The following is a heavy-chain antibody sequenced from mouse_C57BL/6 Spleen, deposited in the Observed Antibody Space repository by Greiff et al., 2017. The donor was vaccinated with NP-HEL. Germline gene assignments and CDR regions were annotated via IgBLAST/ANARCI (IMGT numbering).Heavy chain of an antibody. CDR2: IHPNSGST. D-gene: IGHD2-3*01. V-gene: IGHV1-64*01. CDR1: GYTFTSYW. Sequence: VQLQQPGAELVKPGASVKLSCKASGYTFTSYWMHWVKQRPGQGLEWIGMIHPNSGSTNYNEKFKSKATLTVDKSSSTAYMQLSSLTSEDSAVYYCARDDGNYSAWFAYWGQGTLVTVSA. J-gene: IGHJ3*01. CDR3: ARDDGNYSAWFAY.